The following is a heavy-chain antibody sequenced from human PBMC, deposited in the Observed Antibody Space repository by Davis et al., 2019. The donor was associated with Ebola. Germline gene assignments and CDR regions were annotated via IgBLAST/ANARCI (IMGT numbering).Heavy chain of an antibody. V-gene: IGHV3-7*01. J-gene: IGHJ4*02. Sequence: PGGSLRLSCTASGFTFSTSWMTWVRQAPGRGLEWVANINQDGSGKYYVDSVKGRFTISRDNAKNSLYLQMSSLGAEDTAVYYCGSPVVAWGQGTLVTVSS. CDR2: INQDGSGK. D-gene: IGHD2-15*01. CDR3: GSPVVA. CDR1: GFTFSTSW.